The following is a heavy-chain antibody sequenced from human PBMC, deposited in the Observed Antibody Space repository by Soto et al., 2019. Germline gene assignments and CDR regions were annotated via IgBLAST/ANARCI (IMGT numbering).Heavy chain of an antibody. V-gene: IGHV3-21*01. CDR3: AKRRGAGGHFDY. D-gene: IGHD2-15*01. CDR1: GFTFSSYS. J-gene: IGHJ4*02. CDR2: ISSSSSYI. Sequence: GGSLRLSCAASGFTFSSYSMNWVRQAPGKGLEWVSSISSSSSYIYYADSVKGRFTISRDNAKNSLYLQMNSLRAEDTAVYFCAKRRGAGGHFDYWGQGALVTVSS.